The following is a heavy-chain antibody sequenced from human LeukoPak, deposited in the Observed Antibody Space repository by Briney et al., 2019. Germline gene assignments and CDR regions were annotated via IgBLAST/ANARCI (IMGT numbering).Heavy chain of an antibody. J-gene: IGHJ4*02. CDR1: GGSITSSRYY. V-gene: IGHV4-39*01. CDR3: ARGHCFGGDCYFDY. CDR2: IYYSGST. D-gene: IGHD2-21*02. Sequence: PSETLSLTCTVSGGSITSSRYYWGGIRHPPGKGLEGRGSIYYSGSTSYIPCLKSRVTLSVDTSKNQFSLKVSSVTAADTPVHYCARGHCFGGDCYFDYWGPGTLVTVSS.